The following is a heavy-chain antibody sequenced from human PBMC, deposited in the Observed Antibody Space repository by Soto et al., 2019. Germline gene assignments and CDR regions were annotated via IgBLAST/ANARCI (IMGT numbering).Heavy chain of an antibody. J-gene: IGHJ4*02. CDR1: GGSISGSY. CDR3: ARSVAVPGAHIDY. CDR2: VYYTGST. D-gene: IGHD6-19*01. V-gene: IGHV4-59*01. Sequence: SETLSLTCTVSGGSISGSYWSWIRQSPGKGLEWLGYVYYTGSTNYSPSLRSRVSISVDTSKNEFSLSLSSVTAAATAVYFCARSVAVPGAHIDYWGQGTQVTVSS.